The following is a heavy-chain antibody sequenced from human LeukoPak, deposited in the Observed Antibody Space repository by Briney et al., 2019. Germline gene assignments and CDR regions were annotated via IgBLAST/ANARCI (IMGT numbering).Heavy chain of an antibody. V-gene: IGHV3-48*03. CDR3: ARDYSGWSLVP. CDR1: GFTFSSYE. J-gene: IGHJ5*02. Sequence: PGGSLRLPCAASGFTFSSYEMNWVRQAPGKGLEWVAYISDNGNTIYYADSVKGRFTISRDNAKNTLYLQMNSLRAEDTAVYYCARDYSGWSLVPWGQGSLVTVAS. CDR2: ISDNGNTI. D-gene: IGHD5-12*01.